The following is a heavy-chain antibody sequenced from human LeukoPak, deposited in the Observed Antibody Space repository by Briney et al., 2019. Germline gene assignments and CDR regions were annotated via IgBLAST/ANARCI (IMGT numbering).Heavy chain of an antibody. D-gene: IGHD3-16*01. V-gene: IGHV1-69*13. Sequence: SVKVSCKASGGTFSSYAISWVRQAPGQGLEWMGGIIPIFHTANYAQKFQGRVTITADESTSTAYMELSSLISEDTAVYYCAPWGTAGPSRDHWGQGTLVTVSS. J-gene: IGHJ4*02. CDR1: GGTFSSYA. CDR2: IIPIFHTA. CDR3: APWGTAGPSRDH.